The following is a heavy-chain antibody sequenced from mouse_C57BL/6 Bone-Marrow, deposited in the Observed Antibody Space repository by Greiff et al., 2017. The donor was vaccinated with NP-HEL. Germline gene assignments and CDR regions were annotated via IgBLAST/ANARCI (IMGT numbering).Heavy chain of an antibody. CDR1: GYTFTSYW. V-gene: IGHV1-64*01. D-gene: IGHD2-1*01. J-gene: IGHJ4*01. CDR3: AREGRRNHRGYAMDY. CDR2: IHPNSGST. Sequence: QVQLQQPGAELVKPGASVKLSCKASGYTFTSYWMLWVKQRPGQGLEWIGMIHPNSGSTNYNEKFKSKATLTVDKSSSTAYMQLSSLTSEDSAVYYCAREGRRNHRGYAMDYWGQGTSVTVSS.